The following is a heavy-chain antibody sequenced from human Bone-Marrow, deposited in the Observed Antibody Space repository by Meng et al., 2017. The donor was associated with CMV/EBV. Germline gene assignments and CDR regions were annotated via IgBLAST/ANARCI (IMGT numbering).Heavy chain of an antibody. V-gene: IGHV1-18*01. CDR2: ISAYNGNT. CDR1: GYTFTSYG. CDR3: ARRGSYSGPYGMDV. J-gene: IGHJ6*02. D-gene: IGHD1-26*01. Sequence: ASVKVSCKASGYTFTSYGISWVRQAPGQGLEWMGWISAYNGNTNYAQKLQGRVTMTTDTPTSTAYMELRSLRSDDTAVYYCARRGSYSGPYGMDVWGQGTTVTVSS.